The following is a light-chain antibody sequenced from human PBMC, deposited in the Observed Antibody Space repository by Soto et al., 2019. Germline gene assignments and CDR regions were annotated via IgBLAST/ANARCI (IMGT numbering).Light chain of an antibody. V-gene: IGLV2-8*01. J-gene: IGLJ1*01. CDR1: SSDVGGYNY. CDR3: TSYAGGNNV. Sequence: SVLTQPPSASGSPGQSVTISCTGTSSDVGGYNYVSWYQQHPGKVPKLMVYEVNKRPSGVPDRLSGSKSGNTASLTVSGLQAEDEADYYCTSYAGGNNVFGTGTKVTVL. CDR2: EVN.